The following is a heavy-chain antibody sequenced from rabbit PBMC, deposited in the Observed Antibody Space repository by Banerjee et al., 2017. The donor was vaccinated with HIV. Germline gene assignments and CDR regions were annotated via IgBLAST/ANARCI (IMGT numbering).Heavy chain of an antibody. V-gene: IGHV1S45*01. CDR2: IDAGKSGST. Sequence: QEQLVEYGGDLVKPEGSLTLTCTASGFSFSNKYVMCWVRQAPGKGLEWIACIDAGKSGSTYYASWAKGRFTISKTSSNTLYLQLNSLTAADTATYFCARSNNYYDMYLWGPGTLVTVS. CDR3: ARSNNYYDMYL. J-gene: IGHJ6*01. CDR1: GFSFSNKYV.